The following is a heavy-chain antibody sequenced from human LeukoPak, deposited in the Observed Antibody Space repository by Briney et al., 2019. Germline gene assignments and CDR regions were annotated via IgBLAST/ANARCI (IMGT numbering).Heavy chain of an antibody. CDR3: ARGPSVAAHLDY. J-gene: IGHJ4*02. Sequence: PSGTLSLTCAVSGGSISSNNWWSWVRPPPGKGLEWIGEIYHHGATNYNPSLKSRVTLSVDKSKNQVSLELSSVTAADTAVYYCARGPSVAAHLDYWGQGTLVTVSS. CDR2: IYHHGAT. D-gene: IGHD5-12*01. V-gene: IGHV4-4*02. CDR1: GGSISSNNW.